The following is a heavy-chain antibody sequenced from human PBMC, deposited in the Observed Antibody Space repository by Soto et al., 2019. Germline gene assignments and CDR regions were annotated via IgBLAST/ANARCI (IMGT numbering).Heavy chain of an antibody. CDR2: TYYRSKWYN. D-gene: IGHD1-7*01. CDR3: ARAWFTGTTVGYDY. V-gene: IGHV6-1*01. J-gene: IGHJ4*02. CDR1: GDSVSSNSAA. Sequence: SQTLSLTCAISGDSVSSNSAAWNCISHSPSRGLEWLGRTYYRSKWYNDYAVSVKSRITINPDTSKNQFSLQLNSVTPEDTAVYYCARAWFTGTTVGYDYWGQGTLVTVSS.